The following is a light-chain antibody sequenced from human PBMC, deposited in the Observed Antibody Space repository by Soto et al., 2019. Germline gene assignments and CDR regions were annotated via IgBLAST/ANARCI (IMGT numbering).Light chain of an antibody. CDR1: SSDIGAYNY. J-gene: IGLJ2*01. CDR3: SSYGGNNNYVI. V-gene: IGLV2-8*01. CDR2: EVT. Sequence: QSVLTQPPSASGSPGQSVTISCSGTSSDIGAYNYVSWYQQHPGKAPKLLISEVTKRPSVVPDRFSGSKSGNTASLTVSGLQGDDEADYYCSSYGGNNNYVIFGGGTKLTVL.